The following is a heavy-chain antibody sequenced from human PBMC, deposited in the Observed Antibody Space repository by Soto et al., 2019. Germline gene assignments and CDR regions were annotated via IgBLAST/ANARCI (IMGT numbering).Heavy chain of an antibody. CDR2: IYYSGST. CDR3: ARVDFWSGYPEDY. V-gene: IGHV4-59*01. D-gene: IGHD3-3*01. Sequence: PSETLSLTCTVSGGSISSYYWSWIRQPPGKGLEWIGYIYYSGSTNYNPSLKSRVTISVDTSKNQFSLKLSSVTAADTAVYYCARVDFWSGYPEDYWGQGTEVTVSS. J-gene: IGHJ4*02. CDR1: GGSISSYY.